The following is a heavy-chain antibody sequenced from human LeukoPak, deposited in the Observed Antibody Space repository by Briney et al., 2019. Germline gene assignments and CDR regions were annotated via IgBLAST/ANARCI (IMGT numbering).Heavy chain of an antibody. V-gene: IGHV4-4*02. Sequence: PSGTLSLTCAVSGGSISSSNWWSWVRQPPGKGLEWIGEIYHSGSTNYNPSLKSRVTISVDKSKNQFSLKLNSVTAADTAVYYCARDEAVGATNYFDYWGQGTLVTVSS. CDR3: ARDEAVGATNYFDY. CDR2: IYHSGST. CDR1: GGSISSSNW. D-gene: IGHD1-26*01. J-gene: IGHJ4*02.